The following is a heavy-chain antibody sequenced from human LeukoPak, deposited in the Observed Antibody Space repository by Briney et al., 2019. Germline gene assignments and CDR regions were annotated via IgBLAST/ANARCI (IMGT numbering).Heavy chain of an antibody. J-gene: IGHJ4*02. Sequence: GGSLRLSCAAPGFTFSSSAMCWVCAAPGKGLEWVSPTSGSGGSTYSAYSVKGRVTIARDNSKNTLYLQMNSLRAEDTAVYYCAKEGGWYFDYWGQGTLVTVSS. CDR1: GFTFSSSA. CDR3: AKEGGWYFDY. D-gene: IGHD6-19*01. CDR2: TSGSGGST. V-gene: IGHV3-23*01.